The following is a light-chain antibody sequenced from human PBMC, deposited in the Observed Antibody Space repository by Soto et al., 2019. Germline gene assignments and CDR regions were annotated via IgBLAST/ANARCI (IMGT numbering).Light chain of an antibody. V-gene: IGKV1-39*01. CDR3: QQSYSNPYT. CDR1: QSISSY. CDR2: AAS. J-gene: IGKJ2*01. Sequence: DIQMTQSPSSLSASVGDRVTITCRASQSISSYLNWYQQKPGKAPKLLIYAASSLQSGVPSRFSGSGSGTDFTLTISCLQPEDFATYYCQQSYSNPYTFGQGTKLEIK.